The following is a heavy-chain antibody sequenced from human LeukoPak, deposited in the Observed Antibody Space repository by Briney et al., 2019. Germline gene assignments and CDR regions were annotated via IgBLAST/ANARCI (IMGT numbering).Heavy chain of an antibody. J-gene: IGHJ4*02. CDR3: ARDVGYSLGDY. V-gene: IGHV4-39*07. CDR2: IYYSGNT. Sequence: SETLSLTCTVSGDSISTSNSYWGWIRQPPGKGLEWIGSIYYSGNTYYNPSLKGRVTISVDTSKNQFSLKLSSVTAADTAVYYCARDVGYSLGDYWGQGTLVTVSS. CDR1: GDSISTSNSY. D-gene: IGHD5-18*01.